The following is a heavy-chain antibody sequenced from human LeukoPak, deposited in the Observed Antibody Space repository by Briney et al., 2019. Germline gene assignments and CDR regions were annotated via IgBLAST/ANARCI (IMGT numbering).Heavy chain of an antibody. J-gene: IGHJ6*02. CDR2: IYTSGST. Sequence: PSQTLSLTCTVSGGSISSGSYYWSWIRQPAGTGLEWIVRIYTSGSTNYNPSLKSRVTISVDTSKNQFSLKLSSVTAADTAVYYCAREASGYDYGYYYYYGMDVWGQGTTVTVSS. CDR3: AREASGYDYGYYYYYGMDV. D-gene: IGHD5-12*01. V-gene: IGHV4-61*02. CDR1: GGSISSGSYY.